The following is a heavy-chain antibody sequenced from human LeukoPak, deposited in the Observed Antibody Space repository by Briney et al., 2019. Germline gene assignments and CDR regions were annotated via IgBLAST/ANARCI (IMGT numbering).Heavy chain of an antibody. CDR2: ISAYNGNT. V-gene: IGHV1-18*01. J-gene: IGHJ5*02. CDR3: ARDLPRIVGATRNRYWFDP. CDR1: GYTFTSYG. D-gene: IGHD1-26*01. Sequence: ASVKVSCKASGYTFTSYGISWVRQAPGQRLEWMGWISAYNGNTNYAQKLQGRVTMTTDTSTSTAYMELRSLRSDDTAVYYCARDLPRIVGATRNRYWFDPWGQGTLVTVSS.